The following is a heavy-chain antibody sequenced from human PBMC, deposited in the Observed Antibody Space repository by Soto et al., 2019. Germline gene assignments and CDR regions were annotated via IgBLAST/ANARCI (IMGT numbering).Heavy chain of an antibody. D-gene: IGHD3-3*01. J-gene: IGHJ4*02. V-gene: IGHV1-69*13. CDR1: GGTFSSYA. CDR3: ARVSYHSYDFWSGPIDY. CDR2: IIPIFGTA. Sequence: GASVKVSCKASGGTFSSYAISWVRQAPGQGLEWMGGIIPIFGTANYAQKFQGRVTITADESTSTAYMELSSLRSEDTAVYYCARVSYHSYDFWSGPIDYWGQGTLVTVSS.